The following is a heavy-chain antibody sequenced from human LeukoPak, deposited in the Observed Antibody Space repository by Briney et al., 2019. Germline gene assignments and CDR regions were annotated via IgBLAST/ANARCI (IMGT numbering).Heavy chain of an antibody. Sequence: PGGPLRLSCVASGFTFSNYWMSWVRQAPGKGLEWVANIKQDESEKYYVDSVKGRFTISRDNAKNSLYLQMNSLRAEDTAVYYCARDGNDGFDYWGQGTLVTVSS. J-gene: IGHJ4*02. CDR1: GFTFSNYW. CDR2: IKQDESEK. V-gene: IGHV3-7*05. CDR3: ARDGNDGFDY. D-gene: IGHD1-14*01.